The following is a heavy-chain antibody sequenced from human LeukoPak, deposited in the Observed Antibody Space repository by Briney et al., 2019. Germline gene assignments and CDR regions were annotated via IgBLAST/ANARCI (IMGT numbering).Heavy chain of an antibody. J-gene: IGHJ4*02. D-gene: IGHD2-8*01. CDR2: ITGRSSYT. Sequence: GGSLRLSCAASGFTFSSYSLNWVRQAPGKGLEWVSSITGRSSYTYYADSVKGRFTISRDNAKNSLYLQMNSLRAEDTAVYYCARAEDIVLMVSALDYWGQGTLVTVSS. V-gene: IGHV3-21*01. CDR3: ARAEDIVLMVSALDY. CDR1: GFTFSSYS.